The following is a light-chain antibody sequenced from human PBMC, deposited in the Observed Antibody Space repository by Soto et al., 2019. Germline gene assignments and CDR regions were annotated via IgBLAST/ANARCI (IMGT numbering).Light chain of an antibody. V-gene: IGKV1-39*01. CDR3: QQSYSTPLT. Sequence: DIQMTQSLSSVSASVGDRVTITCRASQSISSYLNWYQQKPGKAPKLLIYAASSLQSGVPSRFRGSGSGTDFTLTISSLQPEDFATYYCQQSYSTPLTFGGGTKV. CDR1: QSISSY. CDR2: AAS. J-gene: IGKJ4*01.